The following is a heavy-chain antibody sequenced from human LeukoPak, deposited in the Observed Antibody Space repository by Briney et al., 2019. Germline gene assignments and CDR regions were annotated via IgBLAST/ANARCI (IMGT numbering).Heavy chain of an antibody. V-gene: IGHV3-30*02. CDR2: IRYDGSNK. D-gene: IGHD1-26*01. CDR1: GFTFSSYG. J-gene: IGHJ6*02. CDR3: ARHSFRGMDV. Sequence: PGGSLRLSCAASGFTFSSYGMHWVRQAPGKGLEWVAFIRYDGSNKYYADSVEGRFTISRDNSKNTLYLQMDGLRAEDTAVYYCARHSFRGMDVWGQGTTVTVSS.